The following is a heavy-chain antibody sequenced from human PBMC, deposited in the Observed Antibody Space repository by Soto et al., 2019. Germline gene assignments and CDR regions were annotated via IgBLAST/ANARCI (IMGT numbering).Heavy chain of an antibody. CDR1: GYTFTSYG. V-gene: IGHV1-18*01. J-gene: IGHJ4*02. Sequence: QVQLVQSGAEVKKPGASVKVSCKASGYTFTSYGISWVRQAPGQGLEWMGWISAYNGNTNYAQKLQGRVTMTTDTATSTAHLELSSLRSHDAAVYTCARDSPPVDYWGQGTLVTVSS. CDR2: ISAYNGNT. CDR3: ARDSPPVDY.